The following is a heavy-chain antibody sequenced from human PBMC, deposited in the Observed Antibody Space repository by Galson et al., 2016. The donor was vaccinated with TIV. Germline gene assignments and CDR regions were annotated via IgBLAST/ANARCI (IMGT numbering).Heavy chain of an antibody. CDR3: VRGLLDSSGYYPPPDAFDL. CDR2: IYYSGST. D-gene: IGHD3-22*01. Sequence: TLSLTCTVSGGSISSRGYYWNWIRQHPGKGLEWIGYIYYSGSTYYNPSPRSRLTISLDTSKNHFSLKLCSVTAADTAVYFCVRGLLDSSGYYPPPDAFDLWGLGTMVTVSS. J-gene: IGHJ3*01. CDR1: GGSISSRGYY. V-gene: IGHV4-31*03.